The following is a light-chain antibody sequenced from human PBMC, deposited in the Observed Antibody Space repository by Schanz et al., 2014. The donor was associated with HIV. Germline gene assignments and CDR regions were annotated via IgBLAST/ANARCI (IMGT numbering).Light chain of an antibody. CDR1: SSDIGNYNF. Sequence: QSALTQPASVSGSPGQSITISCTGTSSDIGNYNFVSWYQQYPGKAPKLLIYEGTKRPSGISNRFSASKSGNTASLTISDLQAEDESDYYCCSFAFTITSLYVFGTGTKLTVL. CDR3: CSFAFTITSLYV. V-gene: IGLV2-23*01. CDR2: EGT. J-gene: IGLJ1*01.